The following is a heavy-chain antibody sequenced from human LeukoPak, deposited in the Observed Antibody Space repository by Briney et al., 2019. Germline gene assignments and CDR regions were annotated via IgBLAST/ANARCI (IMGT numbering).Heavy chain of an antibody. Sequence: PGGSLRLSCAASGFTFSSYGMHWVRQAPGKGLEWVAVIWYDGSNKYYADSVKGRFTISRDNSKNTLYLQMNSLRAEDTAVYYCAKVRDYDSSGYSDYWGQGNLVTVSS. CDR3: AKVRDYDSSGYSDY. V-gene: IGHV3-33*06. CDR1: GFTFSSYG. CDR2: IWYDGSNK. D-gene: IGHD3-22*01. J-gene: IGHJ4*02.